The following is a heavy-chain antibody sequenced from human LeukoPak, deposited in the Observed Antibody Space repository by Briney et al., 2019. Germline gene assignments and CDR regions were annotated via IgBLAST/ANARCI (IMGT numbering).Heavy chain of an antibody. CDR2: IYYSGNT. CDR3: ARQHYDYVWGSYRDLYYFDY. CDR1: GGSISSSSYY. D-gene: IGHD3-16*02. J-gene: IGHJ4*02. V-gene: IGHV4-39*01. Sequence: SETLSLTCTVSGGSISSSSYYWGWIRQPPGKGLEWIGSIYYSGNTYYNPSLKSRVTISVDTSKNLFSLKLISVTAADTAVYYCARQHYDYVWGSYRDLYYFDYWGQGTLVTVSS.